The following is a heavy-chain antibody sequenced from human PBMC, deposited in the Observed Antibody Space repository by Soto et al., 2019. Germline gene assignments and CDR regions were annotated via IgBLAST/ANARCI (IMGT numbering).Heavy chain of an antibody. J-gene: IGHJ4*02. CDR3: ARVDGSGLGIGY. V-gene: IGHV1-69*02. Sequence: QVQLVQSGAEVKKPGSSVKVSCKASGGTFSSYTISWVRQAPGQGLEWMGRLIPILGIANYAQKFQGRVTITAHKSTSTAYMELSSLRSEDTAVYYCARVDGSGLGIGYWGQGTLVTVSS. CDR2: LIPILGIA. D-gene: IGHD3-10*01. CDR1: GGTFSSYT.